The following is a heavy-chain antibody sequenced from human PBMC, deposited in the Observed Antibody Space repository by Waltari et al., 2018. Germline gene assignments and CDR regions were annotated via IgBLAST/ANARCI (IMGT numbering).Heavy chain of an antibody. Sequence: QVQLVESGGGVVQPGRSLRLSCAASGINVSRKGLHWGRKGTGKGREWVAVIWYDGSNKYYADSVKGRFTISRDNSKNTLYLQMNSLRAEDTAVYYCARDASSWGTVLLPNDYWGQGTLVTVSS. CDR3: ARDASSWGTVLLPNDY. J-gene: IGHJ4*02. D-gene: IGHD2-15*01. CDR2: IWYDGSNK. V-gene: IGHV3-33*01. CDR1: GINVSRKG.